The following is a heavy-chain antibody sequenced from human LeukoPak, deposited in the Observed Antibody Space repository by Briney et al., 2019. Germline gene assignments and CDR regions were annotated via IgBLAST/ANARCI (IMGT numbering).Heavy chain of an antibody. CDR1: EFTFSTYW. Sequence: GGSLRLSCAASEFTFSTYWMHWVRQAPGKGLVWVSSISSSSSYIYYADSVKGRFTISRDNAKNSLYLQMNSLRAEDTAVYYCARDPQQHHYFDYWGQGTLVTVSS. CDR2: ISSSSSYI. CDR3: ARDPQQHHYFDY. V-gene: IGHV3-21*01. J-gene: IGHJ4*02. D-gene: IGHD6-13*01.